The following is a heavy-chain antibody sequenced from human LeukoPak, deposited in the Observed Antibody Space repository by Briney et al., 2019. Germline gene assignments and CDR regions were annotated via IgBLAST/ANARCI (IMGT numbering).Heavy chain of an antibody. D-gene: IGHD3-10*01. CDR3: ARRYGRRITMVRGPNEAYFDY. J-gene: IGHJ4*02. CDR1: GGPFSGYY. V-gene: IGHV4-34*01. CDR2: INHSGST. Sequence: SETLSLTCTVYGGPFSGYYWSWIRQPPGKGLEWIGEINHSGSTNYNPSLKSRVTISVDTSKNQFSLKLSSVTAADTAVYYCARRYGRRITMVRGPNEAYFDYWGQGTLVTVSS.